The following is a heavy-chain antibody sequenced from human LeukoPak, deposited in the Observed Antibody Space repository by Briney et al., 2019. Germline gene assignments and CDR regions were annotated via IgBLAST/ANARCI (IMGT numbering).Heavy chain of an antibody. CDR2: INHSGST. Sequence: SETLSLTCAVYGGSFSGYYWSWIRQPPGKGLEWIGEINHSGSTNYNPSLKSRVTISVATSKNQFSLKLSSVTAADTAVYYCARTGYSSGWYDYWGQGTLVTVSS. CDR3: ARTGYSSGWYDY. D-gene: IGHD6-19*01. J-gene: IGHJ4*02. V-gene: IGHV4-34*01. CDR1: GGSFSGYY.